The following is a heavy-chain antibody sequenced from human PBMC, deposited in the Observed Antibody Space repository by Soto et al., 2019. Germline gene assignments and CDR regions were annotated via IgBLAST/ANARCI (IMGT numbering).Heavy chain of an antibody. J-gene: IGHJ4*02. CDR1: GFSFSTYG. CDR3: AKGFRNYWAFDY. D-gene: IGHD1-7*01. CDR2: ISNDGSNK. Sequence: QVHLVESGGGVVQPGRSLRLSCAASGFSFSTYGMHWVRQAPGKGLEWVAFISNDGSNKDYADSVKGRFTISRDNSTNTLYMQMNSLRAEDTAVYYCAKGFRNYWAFDYWGQGTLVTVS. V-gene: IGHV3-30*18.